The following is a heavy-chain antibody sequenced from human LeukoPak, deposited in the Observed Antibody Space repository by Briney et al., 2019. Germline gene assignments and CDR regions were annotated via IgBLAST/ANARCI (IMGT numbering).Heavy chain of an antibody. CDR3: TRVGVEATEFDY. J-gene: IGHJ4*02. CDR1: GGSISSSSYY. D-gene: IGHD1-26*01. Sequence: SETLSLTCTVSGGSISSSSYYWGWIRQPPGKGLEWIGSIYYSGSTYYNPSLKSRVTLSIDKSQNQFSLKLNSVTAADTAVYYCTRVGVEATEFDYWGQGTLVTVSS. CDR2: IYYSGST. V-gene: IGHV4-39*07.